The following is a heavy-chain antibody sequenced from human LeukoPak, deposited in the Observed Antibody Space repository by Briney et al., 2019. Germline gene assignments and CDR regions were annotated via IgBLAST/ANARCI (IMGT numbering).Heavy chain of an antibody. D-gene: IGHD1-1*01. J-gene: IGHJ4*02. CDR1: GGSFSGYY. Sequence: SETLSLTCAVYGGSFSGYYWSWIRQPPGKGLEWIGEINHSGSTNYNPSLKSRVTISVDMSKNQFSLKLSSVTAADTAVYYCARRGLGGTTFKWGQGTLVTVSS. V-gene: IGHV4-34*01. CDR3: ARRGLGGTTFK. CDR2: INHSGST.